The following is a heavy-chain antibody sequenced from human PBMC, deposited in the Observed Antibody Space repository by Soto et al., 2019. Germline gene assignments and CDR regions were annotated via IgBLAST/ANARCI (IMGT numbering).Heavy chain of an antibody. J-gene: IGHJ4*02. CDR1: GYSFTSYW. CDR3: SRSLNS. Sequence: GESLKISCKGSGYSFTSYWIDWVRQMPGKFLEWMGIIYPGDSDTRYSPSFQGQVTISADKSISTAYLQMSSLTAEDSALYYCSRSLNSWGQGTLVTVSS. CDR2: IYPGDSDT. V-gene: IGHV5-51*01.